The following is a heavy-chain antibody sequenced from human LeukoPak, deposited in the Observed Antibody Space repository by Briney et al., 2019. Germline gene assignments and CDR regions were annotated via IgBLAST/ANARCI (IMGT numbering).Heavy chain of an antibody. V-gene: IGHV1-2*02. Sequence: ASVKVSCKASGYTFTSYYIHWMRQAPGQGLEWVGWINPNSGGSHYARRFQGGVTVTSDTSINTAYMELTSLTTDDTAVYYCARGPRYGESGYDLGPYWGQGTLVTVSS. CDR3: ARGPRYGESGYDLGPY. CDR1: GYTFTSYY. CDR2: INPNSGGS. D-gene: IGHD5-12*01. J-gene: IGHJ4*02.